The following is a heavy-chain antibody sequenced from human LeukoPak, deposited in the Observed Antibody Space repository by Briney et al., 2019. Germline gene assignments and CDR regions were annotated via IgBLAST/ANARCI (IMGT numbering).Heavy chain of an antibody. J-gene: IGHJ5*02. CDR1: GYSFSGYW. V-gene: IGHV5-51*01. D-gene: IGHD1-14*01. CDR3: ARSSAPSRDKNRFDP. CDR2: IYPDDSNT. Sequence: PGESLKISCQGSGYSFSGYWIGWVRQMPGRGLEWIGIIYPDDSNTRYSPSFQGQVTISADKSISTAYLQWNSLKASDTAMYYCARSSAPSRDKNRFDPWGQGTLVTVSS.